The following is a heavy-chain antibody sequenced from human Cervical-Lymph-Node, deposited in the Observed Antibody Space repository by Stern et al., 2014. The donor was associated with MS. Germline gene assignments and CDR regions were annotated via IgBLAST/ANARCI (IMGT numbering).Heavy chain of an antibody. CDR3: AKGGSGSYLD. CDR1: GFVFRRYA. CDR2: SSYDGRDK. J-gene: IGHJ4*02. V-gene: IGHV3-30*04. Sequence: VQLVDSGGGVVQPGRSLRLSCAASGFVFRRYALHWVRQAPGKGLEWVARSSYDGRDKYYTDSVKGRFTVSRDNSNNTVDLEMNSLRLEDTAVYYCAKGGSGSYLDWGQGSLVTVSS. D-gene: IGHD1-26*01.